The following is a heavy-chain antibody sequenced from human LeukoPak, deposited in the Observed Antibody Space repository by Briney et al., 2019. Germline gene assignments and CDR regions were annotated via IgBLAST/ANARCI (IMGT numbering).Heavy chain of an antibody. CDR3: ARTSITMVRGAYFDY. Sequence: SETLSLTCTVSGGSISSYYWSWIRQPPGEGLEWIGYIYYSGSTNYNPSLKSRVTISVDTSKNKFSLKLSSVTAADTAVYYCARTSITMVRGAYFDYWGQGTLVTVSS. J-gene: IGHJ4*02. V-gene: IGHV4-59*01. D-gene: IGHD3-10*01. CDR2: IYYSGST. CDR1: GGSISSYY.